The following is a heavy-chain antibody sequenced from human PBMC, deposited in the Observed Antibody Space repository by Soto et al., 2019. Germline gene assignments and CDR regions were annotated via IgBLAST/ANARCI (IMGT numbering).Heavy chain of an antibody. CDR1: GFTFSSYG. CDR3: AKILFAGYYYYYGMDV. CDR2: ISYDGSNK. D-gene: IGHD2-15*01. J-gene: IGHJ6*02. V-gene: IGHV3-30*18. Sequence: PGGSLRLSCAASGFTFSSYGMHWVRQAPGKGLEWVAVISYDGSNKYYADSVKGRFTISRDNSKNTLYLQMNSLRAEDTAVYYCAKILFAGYYYYYGMDVWGQGTTVTVSS.